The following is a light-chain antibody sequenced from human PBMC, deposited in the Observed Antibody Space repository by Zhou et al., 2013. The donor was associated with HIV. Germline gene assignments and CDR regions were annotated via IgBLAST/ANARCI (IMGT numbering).Light chain of an antibody. V-gene: IGKV1-39*01. CDR1: QSISSY. CDR3: QQANSFPT. J-gene: IGKJ5*01. CDR2: AAS. Sequence: DIQMTQSPSSLSASVGDRVTITCRASQSISSYLNWYQQKPGKAPKLLISAASSLQSGVPSRFSGSGSGTDFALTISSLQPEDFATYYCQQANSFPTFGQGTRLEIK.